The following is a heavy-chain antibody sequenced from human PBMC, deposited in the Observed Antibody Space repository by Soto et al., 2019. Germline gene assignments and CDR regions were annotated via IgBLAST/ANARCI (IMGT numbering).Heavy chain of an antibody. CDR1: RFPFNKYY. Sequence: GASVKVSCKASRFPFNKYYIHWVRQAPGQGLEWMGVINPSGARTSHAQKFLGRLTMTRDTSTSTVYLQLNSLRSEDTAVYYCARDKGFGVVTIFDNWGQGTLVTVSS. V-gene: IGHV1-46*02. J-gene: IGHJ4*02. CDR3: ARDKGFGVVTIFDN. CDR2: INPSGART. D-gene: IGHD3-3*01.